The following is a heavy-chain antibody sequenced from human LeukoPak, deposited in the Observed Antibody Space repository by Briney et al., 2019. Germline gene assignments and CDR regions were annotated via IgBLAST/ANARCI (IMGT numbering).Heavy chain of an antibody. V-gene: IGHV3-48*01. CDR1: GFTFSSYS. J-gene: IGHJ3*02. CDR2: ISSSSTI. CDR3: ARVGYYYDSSGSDFDI. Sequence: GGSPRLSCAASGFTFSSYSMNWVRQAPGKGLEWVSYISSSSTIYYADSVKGRFTISRDNAKNSLYLQMNSLRAEDTAVYYCARVGYYYDSSGSDFDIWGQGTMVTVSS. D-gene: IGHD3-22*01.